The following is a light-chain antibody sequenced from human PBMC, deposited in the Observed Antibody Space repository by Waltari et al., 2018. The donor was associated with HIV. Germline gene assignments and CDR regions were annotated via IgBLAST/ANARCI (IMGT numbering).Light chain of an antibody. CDR2: DAS. Sequence: DIQMTQSPSSLSASVGDRVTITCHASQDISNYLNWYQQKPGKAPKLLIYDASKLETVVPSRFSGSGSGTDFTFTISSLQPEDIATYYCQQYDNLPRYTFGQGTKLEIK. V-gene: IGKV1-33*01. J-gene: IGKJ2*01. CDR1: QDISNY. CDR3: QQYDNLPRYT.